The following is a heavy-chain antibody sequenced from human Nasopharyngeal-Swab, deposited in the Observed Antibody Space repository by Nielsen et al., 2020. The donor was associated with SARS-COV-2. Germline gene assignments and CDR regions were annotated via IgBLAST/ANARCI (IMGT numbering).Heavy chain of an antibody. CDR2: ISYDGSNK. CDR3: AKDPGGGDGGHAVGWFDP. D-gene: IGHD4-23*01. J-gene: IGHJ5*02. Sequence: ERQMPGKGLEWEAVISYDGSNKYYADSVKGRFTISRDNSKNTMYLQLNSLRAEDTAMYYCAKDPGGGDGGHAVGWFDPWGQGTLVTVSS. V-gene: IGHV3-33*06.